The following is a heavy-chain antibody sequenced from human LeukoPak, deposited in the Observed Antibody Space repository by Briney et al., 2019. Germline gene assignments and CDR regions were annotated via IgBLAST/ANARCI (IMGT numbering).Heavy chain of an antibody. J-gene: IGHJ6*02. V-gene: IGHV3-49*04. CDR1: GFTFGDYA. CDR2: IRSTAYGGTT. D-gene: IGHD4-17*01. Sequence: GGSLRLSCTASGFTFGDYAMSWVRQAPGKGLEWVGFIRSTAYGGTTEYAASVKGRFTISRDDSKSIAYLQMNSLKTEDTAVYYCTRDLEVTTTTTGYYYYYGMDVWGQGTTVTVSS. CDR3: TRDLEVTTTTTGYYYYYGMDV.